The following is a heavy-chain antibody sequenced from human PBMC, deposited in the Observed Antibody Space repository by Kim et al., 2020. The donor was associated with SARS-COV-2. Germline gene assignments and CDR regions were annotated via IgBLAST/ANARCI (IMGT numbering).Heavy chain of an antibody. CDR3: AKGGYYYDSSGYYFGEFDY. J-gene: IGHJ4*02. CDR1: GFTFSSYA. D-gene: IGHD3-22*01. CDR2: ISGSGGST. Sequence: GGSLRLSCAASGFTFSSYAMSWVRQAPGKGLEWVSAISGSGGSTYYADSVKGRFTISRDNSKNTLYLQMNSLRAEDTAVYYCAKGGYYYDSSGYYFGEFDYGGEGALVTVSS. V-gene: IGHV3-23*01.